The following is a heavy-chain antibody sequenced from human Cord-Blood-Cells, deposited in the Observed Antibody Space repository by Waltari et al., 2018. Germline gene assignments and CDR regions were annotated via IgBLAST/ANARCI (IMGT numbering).Heavy chain of an antibody. Sequence: QVQLVESGGGVVEPGRSLRPSCAAPGVTFRRYGMPWVRQAPGKGLEWVAVISYDGSNKYYADSVKGRFTISRDNSKNTLYLQMNSLRAEDTAVYYCAGYGGRTFDIWGQGTMVTVSS. V-gene: IGHV3-30-3*01. CDR3: AGYGGRTFDI. CDR2: ISYDGSNK. CDR1: GVTFRRYG. D-gene: IGHD4-17*01. J-gene: IGHJ3*02.